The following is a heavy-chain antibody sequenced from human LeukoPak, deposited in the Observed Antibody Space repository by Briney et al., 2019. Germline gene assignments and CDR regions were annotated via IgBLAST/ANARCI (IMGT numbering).Heavy chain of an antibody. J-gene: IGHJ4*02. CDR3: AKARLGPYCGGDCYSDY. CDR2: ISGSGGST. CDR1: GFTFSSYA. Sequence: TGASLRLSCAASGFTFSSYAMSWVRQAPGKGLEWVSAISGSGGSTYYADSVKGRFTISGDNSKNTPYLQMNSLRAEDTAVYYCAKARLGPYCGGDCYSDYWGQGTLVTVSS. V-gene: IGHV3-23*01. D-gene: IGHD2-21*02.